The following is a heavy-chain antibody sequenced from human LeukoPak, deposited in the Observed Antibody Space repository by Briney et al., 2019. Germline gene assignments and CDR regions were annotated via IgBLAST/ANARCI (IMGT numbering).Heavy chain of an antibody. J-gene: IGHJ4*02. CDR3: ASGFWSGYYPFDY. Sequence: ASVKVSCKASGYTFTSYYMHWVRQAPGQGLEWVGIINPCGGSTSYAQKFQGRVTMTRDTSTSTVYMELSSLRSEDTAVYYCASGFWSGYYPFDYWGQGTLVTVSS. CDR1: GYTFTSYY. D-gene: IGHD3-3*01. V-gene: IGHV1-46*01. CDR2: INPCGGST.